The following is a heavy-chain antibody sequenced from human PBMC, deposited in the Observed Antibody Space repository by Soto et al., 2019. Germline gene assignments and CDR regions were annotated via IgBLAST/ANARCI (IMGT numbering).Heavy chain of an antibody. Sequence: SETLSLTCIVSGGSISSYYWSWIRQPPGKGLEWIGYIYYSGSTNYNPSLKSRVTISVDTSKNQFSLKLSSVTAADTAVYYCARRYGGTIDYWGQGTLVTVSS. CDR1: GGSISSYY. J-gene: IGHJ4*02. D-gene: IGHD4-17*01. V-gene: IGHV4-59*08. CDR2: IYYSGST. CDR3: ARRYGGTIDY.